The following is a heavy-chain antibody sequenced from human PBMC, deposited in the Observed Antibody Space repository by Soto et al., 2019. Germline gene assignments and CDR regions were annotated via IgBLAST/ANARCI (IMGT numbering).Heavy chain of an antibody. J-gene: IGHJ3*02. CDR3: ASREGGDFWSGYYIGAFDI. Sequence: GGSLRLSCAASGFTFSSYWMGWVRQAPGKGLEWVANIKQDGSEKYYVDSVKGRFTISRDNAKNSMYLQMNSLRAEDTAVYYCASREGGDFWSGYYIGAFDIWGQGTMVTVSS. V-gene: IGHV3-7*01. CDR1: GFTFSSYW. D-gene: IGHD3-3*01. CDR2: IKQDGSEK.